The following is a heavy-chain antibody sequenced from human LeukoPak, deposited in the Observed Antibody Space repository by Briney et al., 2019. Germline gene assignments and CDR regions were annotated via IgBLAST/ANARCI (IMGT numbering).Heavy chain of an antibody. J-gene: IGHJ4*02. Sequence: GGSLRLSCEASGFSFSAYSMSWVRQAPGKGLEWISYIRSRSTTIYYADSVKGRFTISRDNAENSVYLQMNSLRVEDTAVYFCARDSRSHCGTDACYGPYFDYWGQGILVAVSS. CDR1: GFSFSAYS. CDR3: ARDSRSHCGTDACYGPYFDY. D-gene: IGHD2-2*01. CDR2: IRSRSTTI. V-gene: IGHV3-48*01.